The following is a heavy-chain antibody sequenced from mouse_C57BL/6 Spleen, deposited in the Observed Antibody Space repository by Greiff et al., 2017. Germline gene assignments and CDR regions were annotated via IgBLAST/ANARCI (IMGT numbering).Heavy chain of an antibody. D-gene: IGHD2-4*01. V-gene: IGHV1-47*01. Sequence: VQLQESGAELVKPGASVKMSCKASGYTFTTYPIEWMKQNHGKSLEWIGNFHPYNDDTKYNEKFKGKATLTVEKSSSTVYWELSRLTSDDSAVYYCARPLYYDYDAAYWGQGTLVTVSA. CDR1: GYTFTTYP. J-gene: IGHJ3*01. CDR3: ARPLYYDYDAAY. CDR2: FHPYNDDT.